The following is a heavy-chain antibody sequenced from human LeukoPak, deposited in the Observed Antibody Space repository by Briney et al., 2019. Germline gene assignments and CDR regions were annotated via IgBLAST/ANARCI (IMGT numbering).Heavy chain of an antibody. Sequence: ASVQVSCKASGYTFTSYDINWVRQATGQGLEWMGWMNPNSGNTGYAQKFQGRVTITRNTSISTAYMELSSLRSEDTAVYYCARGRRFGCITMVRYPFDYWGQGTLVTVSS. D-gene: IGHD3-10*01. CDR1: GYTFTSYD. V-gene: IGHV1-8*03. CDR2: MNPNSGNT. J-gene: IGHJ4*02. CDR3: ARGRRFGCITMVRYPFDY.